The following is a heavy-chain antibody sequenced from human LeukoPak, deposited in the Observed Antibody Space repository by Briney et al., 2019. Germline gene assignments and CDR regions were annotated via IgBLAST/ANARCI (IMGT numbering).Heavy chain of an antibody. D-gene: IGHD3-10*01. CDR2: IIPILGIA. CDR3: ARDRDGNDAFDI. V-gene: IGHV1-69*04. Sequence: SVKVSCKASRGTFSSYAISWVRQAPEQGLEWMGRIIPILGIANYAQKFQGRVTITADKSTSTAYMELSSLRSEDTAVYYCARDRDGNDAFDIWGQGTMVTVSS. J-gene: IGHJ3*02. CDR1: RGTFSSYA.